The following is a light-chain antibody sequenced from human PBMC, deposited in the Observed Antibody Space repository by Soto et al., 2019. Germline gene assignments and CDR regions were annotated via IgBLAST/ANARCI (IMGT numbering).Light chain of an antibody. CDR3: QQYNNWPSIT. J-gene: IGKJ5*01. V-gene: IGKV3-15*01. CDR2: GAS. CDR1: QSVRSN. Sequence: EIVMTQSPATLSVSPGERATLSCRASQSVRSNLAWYQQKPGQAPRLLIYGASTRATGIPAWFSGSGSGTEFTLTISSLQSEDFAVYSCQQYNNWPSITFGQGTRLETK.